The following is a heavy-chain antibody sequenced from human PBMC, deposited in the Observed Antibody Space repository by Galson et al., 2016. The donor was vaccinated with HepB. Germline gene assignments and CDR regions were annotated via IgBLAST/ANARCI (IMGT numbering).Heavy chain of an antibody. J-gene: IGHJ4*02. CDR2: VSAGGSTL. CDR3: AKEGEGDLSRYSFDY. D-gene: IGHD2-21*01. CDR1: GFTFSSYG. V-gene: IGHV3-30*18. Sequence: SLRLSCAASGFTFSSYGMHWVRQAPGKGLEWVAVVSAGGSTLYYADSVKGRFTISRDNSKNTVYLQMNSLRAEDAAVYYCAKEGEGDLSRYSFDYWGQGTLVTVSS.